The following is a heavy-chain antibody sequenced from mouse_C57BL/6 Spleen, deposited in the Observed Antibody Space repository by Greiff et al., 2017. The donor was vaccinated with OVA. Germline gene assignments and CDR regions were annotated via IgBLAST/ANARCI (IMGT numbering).Heavy chain of an antibody. V-gene: IGHV1-64*01. Sequence: QVQLQQPGAELVKPGASVKLSCKASGSPFTSSWMPGVKQRPGQGLEWIGMIHPNSGSTNYNEKFKSKATLTVDKSSSTAYMQLSSLTSEDSAVYYCARWEGYYAMDYWGQGTSVTVSS. D-gene: IGHD4-1*01. J-gene: IGHJ4*01. CDR2: IHPNSGST. CDR1: GSPFTSSW. CDR3: ARWEGYYAMDY.